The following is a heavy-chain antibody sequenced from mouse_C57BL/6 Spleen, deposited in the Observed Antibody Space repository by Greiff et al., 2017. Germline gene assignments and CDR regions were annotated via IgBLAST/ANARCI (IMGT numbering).Heavy chain of an antibody. CDR3: AGAAQGD. J-gene: IGHJ3*01. Sequence: QVQLQQPGTELVKPGASVKLSCTASGYTFTSYWMPWVKQRPGQGLEWIGNLNPGNGGTNYNEQFQREATLTVDTSSSTAYMQLSSLTSEDAAVYYCAGAAQGDWGQGTLVTVSA. D-gene: IGHD6-1*01. CDR1: GYTFTSYW. CDR2: LNPGNGGT. V-gene: IGHV1-53*01.